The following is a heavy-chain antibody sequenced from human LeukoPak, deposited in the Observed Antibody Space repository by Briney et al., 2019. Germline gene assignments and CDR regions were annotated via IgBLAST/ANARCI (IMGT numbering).Heavy chain of an antibody. CDR2: IYNSGST. J-gene: IGHJ4*02. CDR1: GGSIRNYY. CDR3: ARHGGGYSFDY. Sequence: SETLSLTCSVSGGSIRNYYWSWIRQPPGKGLEWMRYIYNSGSTNYSPSLKSRVTISVDTSKTQFSLKLSSVTAADTAVYYCARHGGGYSFDYWGQGTLVTVSS. D-gene: IGHD5-24*01. V-gene: IGHV4-59*08.